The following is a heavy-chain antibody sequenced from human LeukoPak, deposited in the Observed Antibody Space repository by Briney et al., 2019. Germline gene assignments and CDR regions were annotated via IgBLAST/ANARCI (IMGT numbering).Heavy chain of an antibody. CDR2: ISYDGSNK. J-gene: IGHJ4*02. CDR3: ARGDNFGVAPFDY. D-gene: IGHD3-3*01. Sequence: PGRSLRLSCAASGFTFSSYAMHWVRQAPGKGLEWVAVISYDGSNKYYADSVKGRFTISRDNSKNTLYLQMNSLRAEDTAVYYCARGDNFGVAPFDYWGQGTLVTVSS. V-gene: IGHV3-30*14. CDR1: GFTFSSYA.